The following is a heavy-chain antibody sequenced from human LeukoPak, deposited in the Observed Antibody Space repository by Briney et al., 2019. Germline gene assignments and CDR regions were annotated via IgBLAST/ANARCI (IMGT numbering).Heavy chain of an antibody. CDR2: ISFHGTDT. Sequence: GGSLRLSCAASGFTFISYAIHWVRQAPGKGLEWVAVISFHGTDTFYADSVKGRFTISRDNSKNTLYLQMSSLRGDDTAVYYCAKDWLPRGNCTNGVCYFYHYYYMDVWGKGTTVTVSS. CDR1: GFTFISYA. CDR3: AKDWLPRGNCTNGVCYFYHYYYMDV. V-gene: IGHV3-30*04. J-gene: IGHJ6*03. D-gene: IGHD2-8*01.